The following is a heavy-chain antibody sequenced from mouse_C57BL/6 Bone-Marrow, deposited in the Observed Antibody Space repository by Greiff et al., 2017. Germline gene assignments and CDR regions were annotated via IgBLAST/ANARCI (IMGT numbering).Heavy chain of an antibody. CDR2: IFPGSGST. J-gene: IGHJ4*01. CDR1: GYTFTDYY. D-gene: IGHD2-2*01. V-gene: IGHV1-75*01. Sequence: VQLQQSGPELVKPGASVKISCKASGYTFTDYYINWVKQRPGQGLEWIGWIFPGSGSTYYNEKFKGKATLTVDKSSSTAYMLLSSLTSEDSAVYFCARGMVTTCPLYAMDYWGQGTSVTVSS. CDR3: ARGMVTTCPLYAMDY.